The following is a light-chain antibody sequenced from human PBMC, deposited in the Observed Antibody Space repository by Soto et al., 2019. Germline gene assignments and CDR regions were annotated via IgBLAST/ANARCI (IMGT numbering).Light chain of an antibody. CDR1: PGVSRS. J-gene: IGKJ4*01. V-gene: IGKV3-11*01. CDR3: QQNSNWPRN. CDR2: DVS. Sequence: EIVLTQSPATLSLSPGERATLSCRASPGVSRSLAWYQQKPGQAPLLVLYDVSNRATGIPARLSGSGSGTGFNLTNSSLEPEDVAVYDCQQNSNWPRNIGGGTKVEIK.